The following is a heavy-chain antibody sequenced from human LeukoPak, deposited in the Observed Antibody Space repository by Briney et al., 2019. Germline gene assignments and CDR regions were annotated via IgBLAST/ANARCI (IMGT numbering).Heavy chain of an antibody. Sequence: GVSLKISCKGSGYSFTSYWIGWVRQMPGKGREWMGIIYPGDSDTRYSPSFQGQVTISADKSISTAYLQWSSLKASDTAMYYCARSYYYGSGSYRYGMDVWGQGTTVTVSS. CDR2: IYPGDSDT. D-gene: IGHD3-10*01. CDR1: GYSFTSYW. CDR3: ARSYYYGSGSYRYGMDV. J-gene: IGHJ6*02. V-gene: IGHV5-51*01.